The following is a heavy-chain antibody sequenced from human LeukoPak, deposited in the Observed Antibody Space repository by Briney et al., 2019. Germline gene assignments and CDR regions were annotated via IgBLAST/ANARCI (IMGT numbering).Heavy chain of an antibody. D-gene: IGHD3-22*01. CDR2: ISGSGGST. V-gene: IGHV3-23*01. Sequence: TGGSLRLSCAASGFTFSSYAMSWVRQAPGKGLEWVSAISGSGGSTYYADSVKGRFTISRDNSKNTLYLQMNSLRAEDTAVYYCAKYHDSSGYYYSDYFDYWGQGTLVTVSS. CDR1: GFTFSSYA. CDR3: AKYHDSSGYYYSDYFDY. J-gene: IGHJ4*02.